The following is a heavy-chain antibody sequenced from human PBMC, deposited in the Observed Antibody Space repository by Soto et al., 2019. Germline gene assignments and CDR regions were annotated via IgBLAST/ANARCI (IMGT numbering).Heavy chain of an antibody. J-gene: IGHJ4*02. CDR2: IYYSGTT. Sequence: QLQLQESGPVLVKPSETLSLTCTVSGGSISSSNYFWDWFRPPPGKGLEWIGSIYYSGTTHYNPSLKIRVTIAVDTSKNQFSLKLTSVTAADAAVYYCARRITFGGVKGCDYWGQGNLVTVSS. CDR1: GGSISSSNYF. D-gene: IGHD3-16*01. CDR3: ARRITFGGVKGCDY. V-gene: IGHV4-39*01.